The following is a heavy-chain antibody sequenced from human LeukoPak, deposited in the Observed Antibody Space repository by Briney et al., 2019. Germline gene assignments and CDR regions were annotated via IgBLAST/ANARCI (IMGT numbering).Heavy chain of an antibody. CDR2: FDPEDGET. Sequence: ASVKVSCKVSGYTLTQLSMHWVRQAPGKGLEWMGGFDPEDGETIYAQKFRGRVTMTEDTSTDTAYMELSSLRSEDTAVYYCATSGYSGYDHNWFDPWGQGTLVTVSS. V-gene: IGHV1-24*01. CDR3: ATSGYSGYDHNWFDP. CDR1: GYTLTQLS. J-gene: IGHJ5*02. D-gene: IGHD5-12*01.